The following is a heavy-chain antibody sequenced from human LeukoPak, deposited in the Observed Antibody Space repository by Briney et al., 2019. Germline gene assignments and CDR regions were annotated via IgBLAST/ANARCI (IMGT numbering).Heavy chain of an antibody. J-gene: IGHJ5*02. V-gene: IGHV4-59*01. CDR2: IYYSGST. CDR3: AREPRYCSGGSCYNWFDP. D-gene: IGHD2-15*01. CDR1: GGSISSYY. Sequence: PSETLSLTCTVSGGSISSYYWSWIRQPPGKGLEWIGYIYYSGSTNYNPSLKSRVTTSVDTSKNQFSLKLSSVTAADTAVYYCAREPRYCSGGSCYNWFDPWGQGTLVTVSS.